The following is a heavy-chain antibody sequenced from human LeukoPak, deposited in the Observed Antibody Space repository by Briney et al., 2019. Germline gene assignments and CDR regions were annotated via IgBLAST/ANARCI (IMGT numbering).Heavy chain of an antibody. CDR3: AREGGRNYYDSSGYEQ. Sequence: SVKVSCKASGGTFSSYAISWVRQAPGQGLEWMGGIIPVFGTANYAQKFQGRVTITADKSTSTAYMELSSLRSEDTAVYYCAREGGRNYYDSSGYEQWGQGTLVTVSS. V-gene: IGHV1-69*06. J-gene: IGHJ4*02. CDR2: IIPVFGTA. D-gene: IGHD3-22*01. CDR1: GGTFSSYA.